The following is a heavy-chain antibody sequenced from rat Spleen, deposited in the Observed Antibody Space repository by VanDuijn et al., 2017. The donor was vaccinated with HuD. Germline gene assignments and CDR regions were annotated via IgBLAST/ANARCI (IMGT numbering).Heavy chain of an antibody. D-gene: IGHD5-1*01. V-gene: IGHV2-30*01. J-gene: IGHJ2*01. Sequence: QVQLKESGPGLVQPSQTLSLTCTVSGFSLTSYNVHWVRQSTGKGLEWMGIIWTGGNTAYNSALKSRLSCSRDTSKSQVFLKMGSLQTEDTATYYCVRSETGGGFDSWGQGVMVTVSS. CDR2: IWTGGNT. CDR1: GFSLTSYN. CDR3: VRSETGGGFDS.